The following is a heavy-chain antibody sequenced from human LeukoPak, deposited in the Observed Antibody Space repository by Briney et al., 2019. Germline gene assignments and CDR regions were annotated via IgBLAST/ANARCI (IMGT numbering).Heavy chain of an antibody. V-gene: IGHV4-61*02. CDR1: GGSISSGSYY. CDR2: IYTSGST. Sequence: SETLSLTCTVSGGSISSGSYYWSWIRQPAGKGLEWIGRIYTSGSTNYNPSLKSRVTISVDTSKNQFSLKLSSVTAADTAVYYCARLMGDYFQHWGQGTLVTVSS. D-gene: IGHD3-10*01. CDR3: ARLMGDYFQH. J-gene: IGHJ1*01.